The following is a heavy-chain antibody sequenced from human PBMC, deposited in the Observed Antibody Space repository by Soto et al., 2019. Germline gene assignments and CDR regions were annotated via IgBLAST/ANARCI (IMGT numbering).Heavy chain of an antibody. CDR1: GGSISSYY. CDR2: IYYSGST. CDR3: ARDSMSGWYYFDY. V-gene: IGHV4-59*01. D-gene: IGHD6-19*01. Sequence: SETLSLTCTVSGGSISSYYWSWIRQPPGKGLEWIGYIYYSGSTNYNPSLKSRVTISVDTSKNQFSLKLSSVTAADTAVYYCARDSMSGWYYFDYWGQGTLVTVSS. J-gene: IGHJ4*02.